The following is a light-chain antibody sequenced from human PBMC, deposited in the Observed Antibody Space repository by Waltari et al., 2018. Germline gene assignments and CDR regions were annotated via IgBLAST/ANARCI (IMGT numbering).Light chain of an antibody. CDR1: QSVTRA. J-gene: IGKJ1*01. CDR3: QHYLRLPVT. V-gene: IGKV3-20*01. CDR2: GAS. Sequence: EIVLTQSPGTLSLSPGESATLSCRTSQSVTRALAWYQRKPGQAPRLLIYGASNRATGIPDRFSGSGSGTDFSLTISSLEPEDFAVYYCQHYLRLPVTFGQGTKVEVK.